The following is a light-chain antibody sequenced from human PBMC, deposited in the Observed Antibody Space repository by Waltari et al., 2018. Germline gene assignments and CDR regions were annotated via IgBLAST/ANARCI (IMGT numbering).Light chain of an antibody. CDR3: QVWDSSGDHPYV. CDR2: YNS. V-gene: IGLV3-21*04. CDR1: NIGSKT. Sequence: SYVLTQPPSVSVAPGKTARITCGGDNIGSKTVHWYQQRPGQAPMLVIYYNSGRPSGIPERFSGSNSGSMATLTISSVEAGDEADYYCQVWDSSGDHPYVFGSGTKVTVL. J-gene: IGLJ1*01.